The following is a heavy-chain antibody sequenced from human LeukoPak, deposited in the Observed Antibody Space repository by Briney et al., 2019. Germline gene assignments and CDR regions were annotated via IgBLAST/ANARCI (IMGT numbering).Heavy chain of an antibody. CDR3: ASALTGTMDY. CDR2: IKQDGRET. Sequence: QSGGSLRLSCVASGFTFSSSWMTWARQAPGKGLEWVANIKQDGRETYYVDSVQGRFTISRDDAKNTLYLQMNSLRAEDTAVYYCASALTGTMDYWGQGTLVTVSS. D-gene: IGHD1-7*01. CDR1: GFTFSSSW. J-gene: IGHJ4*02. V-gene: IGHV3-7*01.